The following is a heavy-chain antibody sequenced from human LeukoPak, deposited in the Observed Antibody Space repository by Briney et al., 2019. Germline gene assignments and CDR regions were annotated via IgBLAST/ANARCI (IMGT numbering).Heavy chain of an antibody. CDR3: ARAPYSGYDYFDY. Sequence: GGSLRLSCAASGFTFSSYEMNWVRQAPGQGLEWVSYISSGGTTIYYADSVSGRFTISRDNAKNSLYLQMNSLRAEDTAVYYCARAPYSGYDYFDYWGRGSLVTVAS. D-gene: IGHD5-12*01. CDR1: GFTFSSYE. CDR2: ISSGGTTI. V-gene: IGHV3-48*03. J-gene: IGHJ4*02.